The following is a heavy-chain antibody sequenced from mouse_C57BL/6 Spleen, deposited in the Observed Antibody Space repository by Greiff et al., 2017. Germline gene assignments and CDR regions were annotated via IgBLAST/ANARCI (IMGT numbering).Heavy chain of an antibody. CDR3: AREGGLAGTGFAY. J-gene: IGHJ3*01. CDR2: IHPNSGST. CDR1: GYTFTSYW. Sequence: QVQLLQPGAELVKPGASVKLSCKASGYTFTSYWMHWVKQRPGQGLEWIGMIHPNSGSTNYNEKFKSKATLTVDKSSSTAYMQLSSLTSEDSAVYYCAREGGLAGTGFAYWGQGTLVTVSA. V-gene: IGHV1-64*01. D-gene: IGHD4-1*01.